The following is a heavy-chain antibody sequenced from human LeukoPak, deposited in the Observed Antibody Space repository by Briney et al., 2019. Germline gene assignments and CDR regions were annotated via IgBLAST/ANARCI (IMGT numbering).Heavy chain of an antibody. CDR3: AREVQTNYSDYYYMDV. J-gene: IGHJ6*03. CDR2: TYYRSKWYI. V-gene: IGHV6-1*01. D-gene: IGHD1-14*01. CDR1: GDSVSSNSAA. Sequence: SQTLSLTSAISGDSVSSNSAAWNWVRQSPSTGLEWLGRTYYRSKWYIDYAVSVKSRISINPDTSKNEFSLQLKSVTPEDTAVYYCAREVQTNYSDYYYMDVWGEGATVTVSS.